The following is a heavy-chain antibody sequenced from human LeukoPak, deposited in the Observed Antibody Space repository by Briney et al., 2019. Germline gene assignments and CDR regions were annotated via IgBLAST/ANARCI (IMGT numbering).Heavy chain of an antibody. CDR3: ATDNSGSRGDH. D-gene: IGHD1-26*01. V-gene: IGHV3-21*01. Sequence: PGGSLSLSCAASGFTFSTYSMNWFRQAPGKGLEWVSSISGSCTYIYYADSVRGRFTISRDNAKNSLYLQMNSLRAEDTAVHYCATDNSGSRGDHWGQGTLVTVSS. CDR2: ISGSCTYI. J-gene: IGHJ4*02. CDR1: GFTFSTYS.